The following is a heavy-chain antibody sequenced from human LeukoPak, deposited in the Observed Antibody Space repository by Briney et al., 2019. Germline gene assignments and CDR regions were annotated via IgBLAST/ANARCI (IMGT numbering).Heavy chain of an antibody. CDR2: FDPEDGET. D-gene: IGHD3-10*01. CDR1: GYTLTELS. V-gene: IGHV1-24*01. J-gene: IGHJ4*02. CDR3: ATGPNGSGSYYSLDY. Sequence: ASVKVSCKVSGYTLTELSMHWVRQAPGKGLEWMGGFDPEDGETIYAQKFQGRVTMTEDTSTDTAYMELSSLRSEDTAVYYCATGPNGSGSYYSLDYWGQGTLVTVSS.